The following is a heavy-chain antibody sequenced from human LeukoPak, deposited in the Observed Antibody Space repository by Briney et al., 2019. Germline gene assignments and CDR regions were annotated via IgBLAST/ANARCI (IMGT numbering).Heavy chain of an antibody. V-gene: IGHV3-23*01. D-gene: IGHD2-21*02. CDR3: AKYRTAPNWFDP. Sequence: PGGSLRLSCAASGFTFSSYAMSWVRQAPGKGLEWVSAISGSGGSTYYADSVKGRSTISRDNSKNTLYLQMNSLRAEDTAVYYCAKYRTAPNWFDPWGQGTLVTVSS. CDR1: GFTFSSYA. J-gene: IGHJ5*02. CDR2: ISGSGGST.